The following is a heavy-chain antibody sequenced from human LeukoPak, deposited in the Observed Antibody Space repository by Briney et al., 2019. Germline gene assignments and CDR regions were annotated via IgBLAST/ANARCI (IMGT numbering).Heavy chain of an antibody. CDR3: ASGCYCGGDCYSIHY. D-gene: IGHD2-21*02. CDR2: IIPILGIA. V-gene: IGHV1-69*04. J-gene: IGHJ4*02. CDR1: GATFSSYA. Sequence: EASVKVSCKASGATFSSYAISRVRQAPGQGRQWMGRIIPILGIANYEQQFQGRVTITADKSTSTAYMELSILRSEDTAVYYCASGCYCGGDCYSIHYWGQGTMVTVSS.